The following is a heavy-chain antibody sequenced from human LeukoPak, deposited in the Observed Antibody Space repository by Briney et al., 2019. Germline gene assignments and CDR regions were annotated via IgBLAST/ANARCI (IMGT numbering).Heavy chain of an antibody. CDR3: AKDGGLWVSAHWGDS. Sequence: PGGSLRLSCAASGFTFSSCAMSWVRQAPGKGLEWVSAISGSGDSTYYADSVKGRFTVSRDNSKNTLFLQMNSLRAEDTAVYYCAKDGGLWVSAHWGDSWGRGTLVTVSS. CDR2: ISGSGDST. V-gene: IGHV3-23*01. CDR1: GFTFSSCA. J-gene: IGHJ4*02. D-gene: IGHD7-27*01.